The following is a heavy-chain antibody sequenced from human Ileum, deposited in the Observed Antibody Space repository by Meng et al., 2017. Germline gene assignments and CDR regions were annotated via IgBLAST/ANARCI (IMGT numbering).Heavy chain of an antibody. CDR2: INWNGDTT. V-gene: IGHV3-20*04. D-gene: IGHD3-22*01. CDR3: AREKLITNAFDI. J-gene: IGHJ3*02. Sequence: GESLKISCAASGFSFSYHWMHWVRQPPGKGLEWVSTINWNGDTTGYADSVKGRFTISRDNAKNSLYLQMNSLRAEDTALYYCAREKLITNAFDIWGQGTKVTVSS. CDR1: GFSFSYHW.